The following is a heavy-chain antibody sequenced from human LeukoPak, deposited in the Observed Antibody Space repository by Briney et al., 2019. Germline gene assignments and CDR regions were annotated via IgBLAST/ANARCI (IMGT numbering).Heavy chain of an antibody. D-gene: IGHD3-22*01. Sequence: PGGSLLLSCAAAGFTFSSYAMSWVRQAPGKGLEGVSAISGSGGSTYDADSVKGRFTISRDNSKNTLYLQMNRLRAEDTAVYYCAKDGPYYYDSSGDDAFDIWGQGTMVTVSS. CDR2: ISGSGGST. CDR1: GFTFSSYA. V-gene: IGHV3-23*01. J-gene: IGHJ3*02. CDR3: AKDGPYYYDSSGDDAFDI.